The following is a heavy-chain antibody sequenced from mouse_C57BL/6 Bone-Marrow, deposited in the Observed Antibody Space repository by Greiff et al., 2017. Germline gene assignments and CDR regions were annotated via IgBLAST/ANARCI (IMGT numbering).Heavy chain of an antibody. CDR1: GYTFTSYG. Sequence: VHLVESGAELARPGASVKLSCKASGYTFTSYGISWVKQRTGQGLEWIGEIYPRSGNTYYNEKFKGKATLTADKSSSTAYMELRSLTSEDSAVYFCARSLGRGWYFDVWGTGTTVTVSS. CDR2: IYPRSGNT. CDR3: ARSLGRGWYFDV. D-gene: IGHD4-1*01. J-gene: IGHJ1*03. V-gene: IGHV1-81*01.